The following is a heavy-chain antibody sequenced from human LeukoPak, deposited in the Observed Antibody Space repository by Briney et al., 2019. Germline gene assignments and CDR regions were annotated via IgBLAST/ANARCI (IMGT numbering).Heavy chain of an antibody. Sequence: GGSLRLSCAASGFTVSSSYMTWVRQAPGKGLEWVSLIYSGGGIYYADSVKGRFTISRDNSKNTLYLQMNGLRAEDTAVYYCARGGDYSDYYFDYWGQGTLVTVSS. CDR1: GFTVSSSY. J-gene: IGHJ4*02. CDR3: ARGGDYSDYYFDY. D-gene: IGHD4-11*01. CDR2: IYSGGGI. V-gene: IGHV3-53*01.